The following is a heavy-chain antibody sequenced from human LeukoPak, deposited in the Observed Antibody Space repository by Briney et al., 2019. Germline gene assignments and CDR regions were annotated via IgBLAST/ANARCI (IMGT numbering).Heavy chain of an antibody. CDR2: ISAYNGNT. CDR3: ARGIGLNGNYYGSGSYFYSRVRLDY. D-gene: IGHD3-10*01. Sequence: ASVKVSCKASGYTFTSYGISWVRQAPGQGLEWMGWISAYNGNTNYAQKFQGRVTMTTDTSTSTAYMELSSLRSEDTAVYYCARGIGLNGNYYGSGSYFYSRVRLDYWGQGTLVTVSS. V-gene: IGHV1-18*01. J-gene: IGHJ4*02. CDR1: GYTFTSYG.